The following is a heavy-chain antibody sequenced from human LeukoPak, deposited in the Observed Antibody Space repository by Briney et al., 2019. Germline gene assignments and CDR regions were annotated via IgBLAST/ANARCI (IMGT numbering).Heavy chain of an antibody. D-gene: IGHD2-2*01. Sequence: PGGSLRLSCAASGFTFSSYAMHWARQAPGKGLEWVAVISYDGSNKYYADSVKGRFTISRDNSKNTLYLQMNSLRAEDTAVYYCARDPTQSSPFDYWGQGTLVTVSS. CDR3: ARDPTQSSPFDY. J-gene: IGHJ4*02. V-gene: IGHV3-30-3*01. CDR2: ISYDGSNK. CDR1: GFTFSSYA.